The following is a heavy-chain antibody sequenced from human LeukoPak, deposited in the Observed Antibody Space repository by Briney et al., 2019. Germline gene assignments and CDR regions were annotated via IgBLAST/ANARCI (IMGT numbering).Heavy chain of an antibody. D-gene: IGHD3-22*01. J-gene: IGHJ3*02. CDR1: GYTFTSYG. Sequence: RWASVKVSCKASGYTFTSYGISWVRQAPGQGLGWMGWISAYNGNTNYAQKLQGRVTMTTDTSTSTAYMELRSLRSDDTAMYYCARGSPRYYYDSSGDAFDIWGQGTMVTVSS. CDR3: ARGSPRYYYDSSGDAFDI. CDR2: ISAYNGNT. V-gene: IGHV1-18*01.